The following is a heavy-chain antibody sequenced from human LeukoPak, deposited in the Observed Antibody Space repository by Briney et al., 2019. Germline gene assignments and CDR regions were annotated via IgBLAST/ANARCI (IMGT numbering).Heavy chain of an antibody. CDR1: GFTFSSYS. Sequence: PGGSLRLSCAASGFTFSSYSMNWVRQAPGKGLEWVSYISSGSSTIYYADSVKGRFTISRDNDKNSLYVQMNSLRDEDTAVYYCARTSMRAFDIWGQGTMVTVSS. V-gene: IGHV3-48*02. J-gene: IGHJ3*02. D-gene: IGHD2/OR15-2a*01. CDR2: ISSGSSTI. CDR3: ARTSMRAFDI.